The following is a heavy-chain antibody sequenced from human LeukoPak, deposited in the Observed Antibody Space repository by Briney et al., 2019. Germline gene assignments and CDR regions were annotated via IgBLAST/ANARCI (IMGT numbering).Heavy chain of an antibody. V-gene: IGHV1-69*05. CDR3: ARDRVTHLEWGDDDAFDI. Sequence: SVKVSCKASGGTFSSYAISWVRQAPGQGLEWMGGIIPIFGTANYAQKFQGRVTITTDESTSTAYMELSSLRSEDTAVYYCARDRVTHLEWGDDDAFDIWGQGTMVTVSS. CDR1: GGTFSSYA. J-gene: IGHJ3*02. CDR2: IIPIFGTA. D-gene: IGHD3-3*01.